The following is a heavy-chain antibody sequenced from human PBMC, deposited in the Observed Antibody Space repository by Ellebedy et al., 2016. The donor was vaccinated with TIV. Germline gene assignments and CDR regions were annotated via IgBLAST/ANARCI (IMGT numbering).Heavy chain of an antibody. V-gene: IGHV4-30-4*01. CDR2: IYYSGRT. D-gene: IGHD2-2*01. Sequence: MPSETLSLTCTVSGCSISSGDYYWSWIRQPTGKGRAWIGHIYYSGRTYYNPSLNSRVTISVETTKNPFCLNLSSVTAAETAVYYCARDVVVVPAASNGMDVWGQGTTVTVSS. CDR1: GCSISSGDYY. J-gene: IGHJ6*02. CDR3: ARDVVVVPAASNGMDV.